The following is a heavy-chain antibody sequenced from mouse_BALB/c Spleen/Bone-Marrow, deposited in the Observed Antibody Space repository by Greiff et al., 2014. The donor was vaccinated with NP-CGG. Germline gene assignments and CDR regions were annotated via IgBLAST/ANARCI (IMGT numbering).Heavy chain of an antibody. D-gene: IGHD1-1*01. V-gene: IGHV2-6-7*01. CDR3: ASITTVVADYAMDY. J-gene: IGHJ4*01. CDR1: GFSLTGYG. CDR2: IWGDGST. Sequence: QVQLKESGPGLVAPSQSLSITCTVSGFSLTGYGVNWVRQPPGKGLEWLGMIWGDGSTDYNSALKSRLSISKDNSKSQVFLKMNSLQTDDTARYCCASITTVVADYAMDYWGQGTSVTVSS.